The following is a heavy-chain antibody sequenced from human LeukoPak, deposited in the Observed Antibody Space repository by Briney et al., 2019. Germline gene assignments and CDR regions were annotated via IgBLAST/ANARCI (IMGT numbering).Heavy chain of an antibody. CDR1: GFTFSSYS. J-gene: IGHJ5*02. CDR3: ARALRYFDWLSTSPEYNWFDP. CDR2: ISSSSSTI. V-gene: IGHV3-48*01. Sequence: GGSLRLSCAASGFTFSSYSMNWARQAPGKGLEWVSYISSSSSTIYYADSVKGRFTISRDNAKNSLYLQMNSLRAEDTAVYYCARALRYFDWLSTSPEYNWFDPWGQGTLVTVSS. D-gene: IGHD3-9*01.